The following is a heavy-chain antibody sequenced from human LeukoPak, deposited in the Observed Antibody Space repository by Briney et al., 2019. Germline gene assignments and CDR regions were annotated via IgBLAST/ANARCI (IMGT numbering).Heavy chain of an antibody. V-gene: IGHV3-73*01. CDR1: GFTFSGSA. CDR2: IRSKANSYAT. J-gene: IGHJ6*03. D-gene: IGHD6-19*01. CDR3: TRRRGIAVAGTPYYYYMDV. Sequence: GGSLRLSCAASGFTFSGSAMHWVRQASGKGLEWVGRIRSKANSYATSYAASVKGRFTISRDDSKNTAYLQMNSLKTEDTAVYYCTRRRGIAVAGTPYYYYMDVWGKGTTVTVSS.